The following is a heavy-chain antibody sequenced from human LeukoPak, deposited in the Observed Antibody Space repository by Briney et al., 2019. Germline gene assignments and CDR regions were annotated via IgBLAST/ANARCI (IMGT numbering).Heavy chain of an antibody. V-gene: IGHV3-9*01. Sequence: GRSLRHSCAASGFTFDDYAMHWVRQAPGKGLEWVSGISWNSGSIGYADSVKGRFTISRDNAKNSLYLQMNSLRAEDTALYYCAKARTTYDYTFDYWGQGTLVTVSS. CDR2: ISWNSGSI. J-gene: IGHJ4*02. CDR3: AKARTTYDYTFDY. CDR1: GFTFDDYA. D-gene: IGHD5-12*01.